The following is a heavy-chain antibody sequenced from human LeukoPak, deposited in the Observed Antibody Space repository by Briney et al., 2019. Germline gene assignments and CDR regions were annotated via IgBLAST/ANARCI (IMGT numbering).Heavy chain of an antibody. D-gene: IGHD6-13*01. J-gene: IGHJ6*03. CDR2: IYYSGST. CDR3: ARSGAAAQTYYYYYYMDV. V-gene: IGHV4-39*07. CDR1: GGSISSSSYY. Sequence: SETLSLTCTVSGGSISSSSYYWGWIRQPPGKGLEWIGSIYYSGSTYYNPSLKSRVTISVDTSKNQFSLKLSSVTAADTAVYYCARSGAAAQTYYYYYYMDVWGKGTTVTVSS.